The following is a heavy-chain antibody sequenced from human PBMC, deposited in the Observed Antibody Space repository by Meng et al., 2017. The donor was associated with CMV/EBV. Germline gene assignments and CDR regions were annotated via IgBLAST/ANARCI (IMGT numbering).Heavy chain of an antibody. CDR3: ARGSTVFLEWHREFDY. V-gene: IGHV1-8*01. Sequence: YTFTSYDDNWVRKATGQGIEWMSWINPNSGNTGYAQKFQGRVTMTRNTSISTAYMELSSLRSEDTAVYYCARGSTVFLEWHREFDYWGQGTLVTVSS. CDR1: YTFTSYD. J-gene: IGHJ4*02. D-gene: IGHD3-3*01. CDR2: INPNSGNT.